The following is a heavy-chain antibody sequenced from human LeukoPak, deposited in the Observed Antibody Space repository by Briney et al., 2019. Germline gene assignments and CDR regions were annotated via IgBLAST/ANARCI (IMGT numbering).Heavy chain of an antibody. CDR3: ARVSGSGSYYEPLYNWFDP. V-gene: IGHV4-59*01. CDR1: GGSISSYY. Sequence: PSETLSLTCTVSGGSISSYYWSWIRQPPGKGLEWIGYIYYSGSTNYNPSLKSRVTISVDTSKNQFSLKLSSVTAADTAVYYCARVSGSGSYYEPLYNWFDPWGQGTLVTVSS. D-gene: IGHD3-10*01. CDR2: IYYSGST. J-gene: IGHJ5*02.